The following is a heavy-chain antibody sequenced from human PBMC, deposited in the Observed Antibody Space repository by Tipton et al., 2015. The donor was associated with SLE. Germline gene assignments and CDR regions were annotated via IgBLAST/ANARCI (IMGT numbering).Heavy chain of an antibody. D-gene: IGHD3-3*01. CDR2: ISDSGST. Sequence: TLSLTCTVSGGSISSYYWSWIRQPPGKGLEWVGYISDSGSTNYNPSLKTRVTISMDTSKNQVSLKLSSLTAADTAVYYCATPRYYDFWNGAFDIWGQGTMVTVSS. J-gene: IGHJ3*02. CDR3: ATPRYYDFWNGAFDI. V-gene: IGHV4-59*08. CDR1: GGSISSYY.